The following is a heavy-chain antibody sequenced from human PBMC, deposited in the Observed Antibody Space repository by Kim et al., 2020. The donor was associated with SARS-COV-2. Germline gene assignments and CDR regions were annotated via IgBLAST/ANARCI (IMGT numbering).Heavy chain of an antibody. CDR2: IIPILGIA. Sequence: SVKVSCKASGGTFSSYAISWVRQAPGQGLEWMGRIIPILGIANYAQKFQGRVTITADKSTSTAYMELSSLRSEDTAVYYCARDQGGEAALFDPWGQGTLVTVSS. CDR3: ARDQGGEAALFDP. D-gene: IGHD6-6*01. J-gene: IGHJ5*02. V-gene: IGHV1-69*04. CDR1: GGTFSSYA.